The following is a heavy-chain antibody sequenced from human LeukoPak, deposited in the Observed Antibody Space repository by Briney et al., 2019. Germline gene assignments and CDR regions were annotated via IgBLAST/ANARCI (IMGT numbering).Heavy chain of an antibody. Sequence: PSETLSLTCTVSGGSIGSGSYYWGWIRQPPGKGLEWIGSIYYSGSTYYNPSLKSRVTISVDTSKNQFSLKLSSVTAADTAVYYCAREERIQLSYPPTAQFDYWGQGTLVTVSS. V-gene: IGHV4-39*07. D-gene: IGHD5-18*01. CDR1: GGSIGSGSYY. J-gene: IGHJ4*02. CDR2: IYYSGST. CDR3: AREERIQLSYPPTAQFDY.